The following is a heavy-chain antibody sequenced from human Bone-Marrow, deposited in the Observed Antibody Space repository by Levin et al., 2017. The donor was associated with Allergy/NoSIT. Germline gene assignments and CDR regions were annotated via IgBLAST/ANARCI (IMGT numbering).Heavy chain of an antibody. CDR1: GFTFGDYA. V-gene: IGHV3-49*03. CDR3: TRSSPALAGGDCLWFDP. D-gene: IGHD2-21*02. Sequence: PGGSLRLSCTASGFTFGDYAMSWFRQAPGKGLEWVGFIRSKAYGGTTEYAASVKGRFTISRDDSKSIAYLQMNSLKTEDTAVYYCTRSSPALAGGDCLWFDPWGQGTLVTVSS. CDR2: IRSKAYGGTT. J-gene: IGHJ5*02.